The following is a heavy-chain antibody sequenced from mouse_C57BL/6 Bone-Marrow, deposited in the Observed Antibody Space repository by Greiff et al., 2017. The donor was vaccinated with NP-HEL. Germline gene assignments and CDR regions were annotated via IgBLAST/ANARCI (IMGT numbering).Heavy chain of an antibody. CDR1: GFNIKDDY. CDR2: IDPENGDT. J-gene: IGHJ3*01. V-gene: IGHV14-4*01. CDR3: TTYDGSSRAWFAY. D-gene: IGHD1-1*01. Sequence: VQLQQSGAELVRPGASVKLSCTASGFNIKDDYMHWVKQRPEQGLEWIGWIDPENGDTEYASKFQGKATITADTSSNTAYLQLSSLTSEDTAVYYCTTYDGSSRAWFAYWGQGTLVTVSA.